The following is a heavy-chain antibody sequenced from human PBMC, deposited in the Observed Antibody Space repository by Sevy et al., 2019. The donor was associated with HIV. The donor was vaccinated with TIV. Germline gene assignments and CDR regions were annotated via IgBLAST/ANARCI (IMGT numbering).Heavy chain of an antibody. CDR3: ARAETTVTTGVSSNYYYYYGMDV. Sequence: ASVKVSCKASGYTFTGYYMHWVRQAPGQGLEWMGWINPNSGGTNYPQKFQGRVTMTRDTSISTAYMELSRLRSDDTAVYYCARAETTVTTGVSSNYYYYYGMDVWGQGTTVTVSS. V-gene: IGHV1-2*02. CDR2: INPNSGGT. J-gene: IGHJ6*02. CDR1: GYTFTGYY. D-gene: IGHD4-4*01.